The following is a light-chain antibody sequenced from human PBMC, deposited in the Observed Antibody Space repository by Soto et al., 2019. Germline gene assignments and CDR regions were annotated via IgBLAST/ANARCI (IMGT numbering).Light chain of an antibody. CDR1: QSIISNF. J-gene: IGKJ2*01. Sequence: EIVLTQSPGTLSLSPGETASLSCWASQSIISNFLAWYQQRRGQPPRLLIYDSSRRASGTPARFTGSGSGTAFTLTISRVEPEDSAVYYCQQTFHSPRTFGQGNRLEI. V-gene: IGKV3-20*01. CDR3: QQTFHSPRT. CDR2: DSS.